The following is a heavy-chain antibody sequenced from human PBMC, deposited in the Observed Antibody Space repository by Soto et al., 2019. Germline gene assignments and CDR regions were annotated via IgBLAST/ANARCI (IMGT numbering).Heavy chain of an antibody. J-gene: IGHJ4*02. D-gene: IGHD4-17*01. CDR2: ISYSGRT. CDR3: ARRRASDYGGNHHPYYFDR. CDR1: GASIITDNYF. V-gene: IGHV4-39*01. Sequence: PSETLSLSCTVSGASIITDNYFWVWIRQAPRRGLVLIGSISYSGRTYDNPSLQSRVTISIDASKNQFSLKLTSVTTADTAVYYCARRRASDYGGNHHPYYFDRWGQGALVTVSS.